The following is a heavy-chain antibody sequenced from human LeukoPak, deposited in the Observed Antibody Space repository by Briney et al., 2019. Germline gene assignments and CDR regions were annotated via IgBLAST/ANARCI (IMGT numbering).Heavy chain of an antibody. CDR2: IIPIFGTA. Sequence: SVKVSCKASGGTFSSYAISWVRQAPGQGLEWMGGIIPIFGTANYAQKFQGRVTITADESTSTAYMELSSLRSEGTAVYYCARGNVIGGLGYYYYGMDVWGQGTTVTVSS. J-gene: IGHJ6*02. CDR1: GGTFSSYA. V-gene: IGHV1-69*13. CDR3: ARGNVIGGLGYYYYGMDV. D-gene: IGHD3-16*02.